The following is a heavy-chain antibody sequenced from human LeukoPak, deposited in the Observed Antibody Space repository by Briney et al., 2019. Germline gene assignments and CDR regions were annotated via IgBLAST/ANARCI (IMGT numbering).Heavy chain of an antibody. CDR1: GFTFSSYA. CDR3: AKEVIVGVSFDS. Sequence: PGGSLRLSCAASGFTFSSYAMSWVRQAPGKGLEWAAAISGSGTSTYYADSVKGRFTISRDNSKNTLYPQMNSLRAKDTAVYYCAKEVIVGVSFDSWGQGTLVTVSS. V-gene: IGHV3-23*01. CDR2: ISGSGTST. D-gene: IGHD1-26*01. J-gene: IGHJ4*02.